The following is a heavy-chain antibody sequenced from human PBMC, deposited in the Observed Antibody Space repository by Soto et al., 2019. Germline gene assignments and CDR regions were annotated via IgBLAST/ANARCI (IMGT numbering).Heavy chain of an antibody. CDR2: IKGDGTET. CDR1: GFILRNYW. Sequence: EVQLVESGGGLVQPGGSLRLSCADSGFILRNYWLSWVRQAPGMGLQWVASIKGDGTETYYVDPVKCRFTISREDAKNSLYLQMNSLRPEDTAVHYCARYRYLDPWGQGMLVTVSS. J-gene: IGHJ5*02. V-gene: IGHV3-7*03. CDR3: ARYRYLDP. D-gene: IGHD1-1*01.